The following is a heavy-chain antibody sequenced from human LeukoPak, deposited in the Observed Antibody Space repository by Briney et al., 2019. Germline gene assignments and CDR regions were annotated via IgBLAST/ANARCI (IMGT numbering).Heavy chain of an antibody. CDR1: GGTFSSYA. CDR3: ARDLATTVTRRYYFDY. V-gene: IGHV1-18*01. Sequence: ASVKVSCKASGGTFSSYAISWVRQAPGQGLEWMGWISAYNGNTNYAQKLQGRVTMTTDTSTSTAYMELRSLRSDDTAVYYCARDLATTVTRRYYFDYWGQGTLVTVSS. CDR2: ISAYNGNT. J-gene: IGHJ4*02. D-gene: IGHD4-17*01.